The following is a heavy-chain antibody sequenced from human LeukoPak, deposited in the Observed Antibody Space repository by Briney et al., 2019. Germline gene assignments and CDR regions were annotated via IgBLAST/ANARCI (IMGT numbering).Heavy chain of an antibody. J-gene: IGHJ4*02. CDR1: GITFSTKA. D-gene: IGHD3-10*01. V-gene: IGHV3-23*01. CDR2: ISDSGGDT. Sequence: GGSLRLSCAASGITFSTKAMTWLRQAPGKGMEWVSAISDSGGDTDYADSVKGRSTISRDTSLNTLYLQINNLRAEDTAVYFCAKRGVVIRGILVIGYHQEAYHYDFWGQGVLVTVSS. CDR3: AKRGVVIRGILVIGYHQEAYHYDF.